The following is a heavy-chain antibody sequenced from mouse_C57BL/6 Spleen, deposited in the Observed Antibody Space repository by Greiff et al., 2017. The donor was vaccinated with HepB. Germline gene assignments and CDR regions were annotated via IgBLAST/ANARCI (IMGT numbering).Heavy chain of an antibody. D-gene: IGHD4-1*01. J-gene: IGHJ4*01. CDR1: GFTFSSYG. CDR3: AREGLGGYYAMDY. V-gene: IGHV5-6*01. Sequence: EVKLMESGGDLVKPGGSLKLSCAASGFTFSSYGMSWVRQTPDKRLEWVATISRGGSYTYYPDSVKGRFTISRDNAKNTLYLQMSSLKTEDTAMYYCAREGLGGYYAMDYWGQGTSVTVSS. CDR2: ISRGGSYT.